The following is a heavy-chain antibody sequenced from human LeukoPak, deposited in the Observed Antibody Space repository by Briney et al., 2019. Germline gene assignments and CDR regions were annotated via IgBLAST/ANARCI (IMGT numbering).Heavy chain of an antibody. CDR3: LRTVWSDGHDFPDY. D-gene: IGHD5-12*01. J-gene: IGHJ4*02. Sequence: GRSLRLSCTASGFTFSRFGMQWVRQVPGKGLEWVGLISLNDDNTFYADSVRGRFIISRDNSRNTLYLQLNSLRTEDTATYYCLRTVWSDGHDFPDYWGQGTLVTVSS. CDR1: GFTFSRFG. CDR2: ISLNDDNT. V-gene: IGHV3-30*03.